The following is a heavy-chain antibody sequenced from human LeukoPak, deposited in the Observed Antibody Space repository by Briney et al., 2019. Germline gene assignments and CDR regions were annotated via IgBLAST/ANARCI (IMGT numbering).Heavy chain of an antibody. V-gene: IGHV3-21*01. D-gene: IGHD2-2*02. CDR1: GFTFSSYS. CDR3: ARDDCSSTSCYNFDY. J-gene: IGHJ4*02. Sequence: PGGSLRLSCAASGFTFSSYSMNWVRQAPGKGLEWVSSISSSSSYIYYADSVKGRFTISRDNAKNSLYLQMNSLRAEDTAVYYCARDDCSSTSCYNFDYWGKGTLVTVSS. CDR2: ISSSSSYI.